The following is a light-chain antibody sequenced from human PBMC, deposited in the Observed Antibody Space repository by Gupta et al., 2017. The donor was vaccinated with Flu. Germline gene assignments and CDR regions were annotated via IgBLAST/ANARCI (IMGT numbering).Light chain of an antibody. CDR1: QSISNY. CDR2: DAS. Sequence: EIVLTQSPATLSLSPGERATLSCRASQSISNYLAWYQQKPGQAPRLLIYDASNRATGIPARFSGSGYGTDFTLTISSREPEDFAVYYCQLRSVWPPFTFGHGTKLDVK. J-gene: IGKJ3*01. CDR3: QLRSVWPPFT. V-gene: IGKV3-11*01.